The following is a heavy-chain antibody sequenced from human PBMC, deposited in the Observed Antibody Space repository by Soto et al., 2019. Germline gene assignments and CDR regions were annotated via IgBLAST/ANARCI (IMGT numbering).Heavy chain of an antibody. Sequence: QVQLVQSGAEVKKPGASVKVSCKASGYTFTSYYMHWVRQAPGQGLEWMGIINPSGGSTTYAQKFRXRLXMTRETSTSTVYMELSSMRSGDKAVYYCARVGGYSYGGVDYWGQGTLVTVSS. D-gene: IGHD5-18*01. CDR1: GYTFTSYY. CDR2: INPSGGST. CDR3: ARVGGYSYGGVDY. V-gene: IGHV1-46*01. J-gene: IGHJ4*02.